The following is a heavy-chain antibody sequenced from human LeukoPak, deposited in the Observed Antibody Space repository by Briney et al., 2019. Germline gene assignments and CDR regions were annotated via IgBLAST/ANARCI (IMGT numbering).Heavy chain of an antibody. CDR1: GFTFSSYA. J-gene: IGHJ5*02. D-gene: IGHD3-22*01. Sequence: PGGSLRLSCAASGFTFSSYAMSWVRQAQGKGLKWVSAISGSGGSTYYADSVKGRFTISRDNSKNTLYLQMNSLRAEDTAVYYCAKDPQTYYYDSSGYYPWGQGTLVTVSS. CDR3: AKDPQTYYYDSSGYYP. CDR2: ISGSGGST. V-gene: IGHV3-23*01.